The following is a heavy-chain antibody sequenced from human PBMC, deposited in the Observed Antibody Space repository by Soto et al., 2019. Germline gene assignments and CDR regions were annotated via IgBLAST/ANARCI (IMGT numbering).Heavy chain of an antibody. J-gene: IGHJ6*02. CDR2: IYPDDSDI. CDR1: GYNFSSYW. V-gene: IGHV5-51*01. D-gene: IGHD2-15*01. Sequence: PGESLKISCKGSGYNFSSYWLAWVRQMPGKGLEWMGIIYPDDSDIRYSPSFQGQVSISADKSINTAYLQWNSLKASDSAMYFCARHTFCSGGSCYSSFYYGMDVWGQGTTVTAP. CDR3: ARHTFCSGGSCYSSFYYGMDV.